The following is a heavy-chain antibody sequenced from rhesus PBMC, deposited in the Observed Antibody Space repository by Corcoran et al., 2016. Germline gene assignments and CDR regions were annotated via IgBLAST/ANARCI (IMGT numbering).Heavy chain of an antibody. J-gene: IGHJ4*01. V-gene: IGHV4-93*02. CDR3: ASGVAAAGPDY. Sequence: QVQLQESGPAVVKPSETLSLTCAVSGGSISRSNWWSWIRQSPGKGREWIGGIFGSGGSTGYNPSLHDRVTISIDSSKHPFAHMLSSGTAADAALYYCASGVAAAGPDYWGQGVLVTVSS. D-gene: IGHD6-25*01. CDR2: IFGSGGST. CDR1: GGSISRSNW.